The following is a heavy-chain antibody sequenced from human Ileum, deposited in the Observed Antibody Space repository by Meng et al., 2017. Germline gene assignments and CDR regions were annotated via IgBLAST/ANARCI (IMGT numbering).Heavy chain of an antibody. CDR1: GGAFSSSA. CDR3: ARDCSGGGCFDP. D-gene: IGHD2-15*01. J-gene: IGHJ5*02. V-gene: IGHV1-69*10. CDR2: IIPILNAS. Sequence: QVQLVQSGAEVNYPGSSVTVSCKASGGAFSSSAIGWLRQAPGRGLEWMGGIIPILNASTYAQNFKGRVTLSADMATTTVYMELSSLTSDDTAVYFCARDCSGGGCFDPWGQGTLVTVSS.